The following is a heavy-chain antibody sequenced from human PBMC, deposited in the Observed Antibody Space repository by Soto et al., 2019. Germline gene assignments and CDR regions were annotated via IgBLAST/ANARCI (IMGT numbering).Heavy chain of an antibody. CDR2: ISSSSSYI. J-gene: IGHJ3*02. D-gene: IGHD6-13*01. CDR3: ARGVGYSSSWYRLDAFDI. V-gene: IGHV3-21*01. Sequence: PGGSLRLSCAASGFTFSSYSMNWVRQAPGKGLEWVSSISSSSSYIYYADSVKGRFTISRDNAKNSLYLQMNSLRAEDTAVYYCARGVGYSSSWYRLDAFDIWGQGTMVTVSS. CDR1: GFTFSSYS.